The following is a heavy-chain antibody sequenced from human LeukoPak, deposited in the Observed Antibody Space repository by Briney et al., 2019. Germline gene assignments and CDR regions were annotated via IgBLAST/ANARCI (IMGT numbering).Heavy chain of an antibody. V-gene: IGHV3-74*01. CDR2: INSDGSTT. CDR1: GFTLSPYW. J-gene: IGHJ6*03. D-gene: IGHD3-10*01. Sequence: GGSLRLSCAASGFTLSPYWMHWVRQAPGKGLLWVSRINSDGSTTDYADSVQGRFTISRDNAKNTLYLQMNSLRAEDTAAYYCARGRKAGVDNYYYMDVWGKGTTVTVSS. CDR3: ARGRKAGVDNYYYMDV.